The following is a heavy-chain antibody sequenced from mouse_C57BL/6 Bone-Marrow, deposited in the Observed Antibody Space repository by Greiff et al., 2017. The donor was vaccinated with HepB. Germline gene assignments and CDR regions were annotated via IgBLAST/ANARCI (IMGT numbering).Heavy chain of an antibody. V-gene: IGHV5-6*01. CDR2: ISSGGSYT. J-gene: IGHJ4*01. D-gene: IGHD1-1*01. CDR1: GFTFSSYG. CDR3: ARQARYYGSSYAAMDY. Sequence: EVQVVESGGDLVKPGGSLKLSCAASGFTFSSYGMSWVRQTPDKRLEWVATISSGGSYTYYPDSVKGRFTISRDNAKNTLYLQRSSLKSEDTAMYYCARQARYYGSSYAAMDYWGQGTSVTVSS.